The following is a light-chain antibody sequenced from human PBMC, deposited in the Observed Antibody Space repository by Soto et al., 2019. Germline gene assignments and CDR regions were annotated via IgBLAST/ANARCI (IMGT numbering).Light chain of an antibody. CDR2: EVS. CDR3: SSYTGSSTYV. J-gene: IGLJ1*01. CDR1: SSDVGGYNY. Sequence: QSALTQPASVSGSPGQSITISFTGTSSDVGGYNYVSWYQQHPGKAPKLMIYEVSNRPSGVSNRFSGSKSGNTASLTISGLQAEDAADYYCSSYTGSSTYVFGTGTKLTVL. V-gene: IGLV2-14*01.